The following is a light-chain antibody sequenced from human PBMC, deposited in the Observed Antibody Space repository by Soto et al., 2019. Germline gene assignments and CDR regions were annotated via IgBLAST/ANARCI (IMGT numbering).Light chain of an antibody. J-gene: IGKJ5*01. CDR1: QSVSSN. CDR3: QVRTNWSIA. CDR2: DAS. V-gene: IGKV3-11*01. Sequence: EIVITQSPATLSVSPGERATLSCRASQSVSSNLAWYQQKPGQAPRILIYDASNRATGIPARFSGSGSGTDFTLTINNLEPEDFAVYYCQVRTNWSIAFGRGTRLEIK.